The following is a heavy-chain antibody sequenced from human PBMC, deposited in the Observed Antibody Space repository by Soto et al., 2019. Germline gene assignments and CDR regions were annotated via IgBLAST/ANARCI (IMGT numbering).Heavy chain of an antibody. CDR3: AREETGNDALDI. CDR1: GGSLRSATYY. D-gene: IGHD1-1*01. CDR2: CYHSGST. J-gene: IGHJ3*02. Sequence: PSETLSLTCAVSGGSLRSATYYWSWIRQHPGKGLGWIGYCYHSGSTYYKPSLRSRVTISLDTSKNQFSLNLRPVTDADTAIYECAREETGNDALDIWGQGTLVTLSS. V-gene: IGHV4-31*11.